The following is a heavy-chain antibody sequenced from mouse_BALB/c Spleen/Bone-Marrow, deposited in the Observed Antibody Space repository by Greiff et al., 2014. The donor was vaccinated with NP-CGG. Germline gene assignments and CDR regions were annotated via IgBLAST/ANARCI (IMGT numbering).Heavy chain of an antibody. CDR1: GFTFSSYG. CDR2: INSNGGIT. J-gene: IGHJ2*01. V-gene: IGHV5-6-3*01. Sequence: EVQLVESGGGLVQPGGSLKLSCAASGFTFSSYGMSWVRQTPDKRLELVASINSNGGITYYPDSVKGRFTISRDNAKNTLSLQMSSLKSEDTAMYYCARGNYGNYVDYFDYWGQGTTLTVSS. D-gene: IGHD2-1*01. CDR3: ARGNYGNYVDYFDY.